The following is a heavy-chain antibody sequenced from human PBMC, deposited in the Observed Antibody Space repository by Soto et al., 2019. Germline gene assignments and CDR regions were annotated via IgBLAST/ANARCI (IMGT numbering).Heavy chain of an antibody. Sequence: QVQLLQSGAEVKKPGSSVRVSCEASGGTFRTYAISWVRQAPGQGLEWMGEIIPIFGTGNYAQKFQGRVTITAAECTTTGYMGLRSLRAEDTAGYYCAKGAVAGTPTSYYYAGMDVWGQGTTVTVSS. CDR3: AKGAVAGTPTSYYYAGMDV. CDR2: IIPIFGTG. V-gene: IGHV1-69*12. D-gene: IGHD6-19*01. CDR1: GGTFRTYA. J-gene: IGHJ6*02.